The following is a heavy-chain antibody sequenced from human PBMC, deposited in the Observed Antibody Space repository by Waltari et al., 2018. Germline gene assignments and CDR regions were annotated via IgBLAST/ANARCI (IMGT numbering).Heavy chain of an antibody. Sequence: VQLVESGGGLVKPGGSLRLSCAASGFTVSDYYMSWIRQAPGKGLEWVTSISSSGSTIYYADSVKGRFTISRDNAKNSLYLQMNSLRAEDTAVYYCAREACGGDCYSYGMDVWGQGTTVTVSS. V-gene: IGHV3-11*01. J-gene: IGHJ6*02. CDR2: ISSSGSTI. CDR3: AREACGGDCYSYGMDV. CDR1: GFTVSDYY. D-gene: IGHD2-21*01.